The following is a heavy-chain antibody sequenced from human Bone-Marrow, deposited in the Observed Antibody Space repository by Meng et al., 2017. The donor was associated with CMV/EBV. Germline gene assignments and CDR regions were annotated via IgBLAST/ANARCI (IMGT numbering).Heavy chain of an antibody. CDR3: ARGYSGSYLDYFDY. CDR1: GGSFSGYY. J-gene: IGHJ4*02. Sequence: SETLSLTCAVYGGSFSGYYWSWIRQPPGKGLEWIGYIYYSGSTNYNPSLKSRVTISVDTSKNQFSLKLSSVTAADTAVYYCARGYSGSYLDYFDYWGQGTLVTVSS. CDR2: IYYSGST. V-gene: IGHV4-59*01. D-gene: IGHD1-26*01.